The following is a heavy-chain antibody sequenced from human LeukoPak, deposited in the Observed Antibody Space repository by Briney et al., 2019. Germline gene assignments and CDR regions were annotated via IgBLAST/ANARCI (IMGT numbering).Heavy chain of an antibody. CDR3: AREGGRLVDY. Sequence: PSETLSLTCTVSGGSISSDRYWSWIRQHPGKGLEWIGYIHYGGNTYYNPSLTSRVTMSLDTSKNQFSLRLNSVTAPDTAVYYCAREGGRLVDYWGQGTLVTVSS. J-gene: IGHJ4*02. CDR1: GGSISSDRY. D-gene: IGHD2-21*01. V-gene: IGHV4-31*03. CDR2: IHYGGNT.